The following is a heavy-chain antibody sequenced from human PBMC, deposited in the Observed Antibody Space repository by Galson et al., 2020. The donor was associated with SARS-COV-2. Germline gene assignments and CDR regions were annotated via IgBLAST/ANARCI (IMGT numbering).Heavy chain of an antibody. V-gene: IGHV3-30-3*01. D-gene: IGHD5-12*01. J-gene: IGHJ4*02. CDR2: ISYDGSNK. Sequence: GESLKISCAASGFTFSSYAMHWVRQAPGKGLEWVAVISYDGSNKYYADSVKGRFTISRDNSKNTLYLQMNSLRAEDTAVYYCARTDGYKRYVDDWGQGTLVTVSS. CDR1: GFTFSSYA. CDR3: ARTDGYKRYVDD.